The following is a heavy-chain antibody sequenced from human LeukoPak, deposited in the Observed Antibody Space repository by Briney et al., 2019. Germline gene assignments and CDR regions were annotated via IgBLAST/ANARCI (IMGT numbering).Heavy chain of an antibody. Sequence: KPGESLKISCKASGYSFTSYWIGWVRQMPRKGLEWMGIIDPSDSETRYTPSFQGQVTISVDKSLTTADLQWNSLKASDTAMYYCARQTAMGRSGDYWGQGTLVTVSS. D-gene: IGHD5-18*01. CDR2: IDPSDSET. J-gene: IGHJ4*02. CDR3: ARQTAMGRSGDY. V-gene: IGHV5-51*01. CDR1: GYSFTSYW.